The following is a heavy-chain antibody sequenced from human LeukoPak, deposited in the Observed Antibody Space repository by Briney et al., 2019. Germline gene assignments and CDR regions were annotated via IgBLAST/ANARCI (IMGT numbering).Heavy chain of an antibody. D-gene: IGHD2-15*01. CDR1: GYTFTNFE. V-gene: IGHV1-8*02. CDR2: MRPNSGET. CDR3: ARGYCSGGGCYTAEYLPH. Sequence: ASVKVSCKASGYTFTNFEINWVRQVAGQGLKWMGWMRPNSGETVNVQKFQGRVTMTRDISTSTAYMELTGLRSDDTAVYFCARGYCSGGGCYTAEYLPHWGQGTLVTVSS. J-gene: IGHJ1*01.